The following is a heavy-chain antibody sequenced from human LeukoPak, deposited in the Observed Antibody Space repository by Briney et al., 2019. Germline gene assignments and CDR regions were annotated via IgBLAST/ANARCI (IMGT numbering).Heavy chain of an antibody. V-gene: IGHV3-23*01. D-gene: IGHD3-10*01. CDR3: ARSYGSGRTAHGMDV. J-gene: IGHJ6*02. CDR1: GFTFSSYA. CDR2: ISVSGVST. Sequence: GGSLRLSCAASGFTFSSYAMSWVRQAPGKGLEWVSTISVSGVSTYYADSVKGRFTISRDNSKNTLYLQMNSLRAEDTAVYYCARSYGSGRTAHGMDVWGQGTTVTVSS.